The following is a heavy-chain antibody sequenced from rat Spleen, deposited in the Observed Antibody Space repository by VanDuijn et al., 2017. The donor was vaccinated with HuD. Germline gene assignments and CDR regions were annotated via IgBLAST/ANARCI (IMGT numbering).Heavy chain of an antibody. CDR2: ISYDGTST. Sequence: EVQLVESDGDLVQPGRSLKLSCAASGFTLSDYYMAWVRQAPTKGLEWVATISYDGTSTYYRDSVKGRFTISRDNAKSTQYLQMDSLRSEDTATYYCATRGGYFDYWGQGVMVTVSS. D-gene: IGHD1-11*01. V-gene: IGHV5-29*01. CDR1: GFTLSDYY. J-gene: IGHJ2*01. CDR3: ATRGGYFDY.